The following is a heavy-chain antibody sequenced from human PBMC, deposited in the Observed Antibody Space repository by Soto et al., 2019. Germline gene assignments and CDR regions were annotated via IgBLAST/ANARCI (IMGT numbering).Heavy chain of an antibody. V-gene: IGHV4-30-2*01. Sequence: SETLSLTCAVSGGSISRGGYSWSWIRQPPGKGLEWIGYIYHSGSTYYNPSLKSRVTISVDRSKNQFSLKLSSVTAADTAVYYCARAHSGYDSDAFDIWGQGTMVTVSS. CDR3: ARAHSGYDSDAFDI. J-gene: IGHJ3*02. CDR2: IYHSGST. D-gene: IGHD5-12*01. CDR1: GGSISRGGYS.